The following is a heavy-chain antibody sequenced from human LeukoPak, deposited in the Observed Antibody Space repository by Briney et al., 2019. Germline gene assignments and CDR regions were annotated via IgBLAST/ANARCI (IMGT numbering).Heavy chain of an antibody. J-gene: IGHJ4*02. Sequence: SETLSLTCTVSGASISSSYWSWARQPPGKGLEWIGYISYSGSSNYNPSLNSRVSISVDRSKNQFSLKLNSVTAADTAVYYCARDWGKLGELLPTYWGQGTLVTVSS. CDR1: GASISSSY. D-gene: IGHD1-26*01. CDR2: ISYSGSS. V-gene: IGHV4-59*01. CDR3: ARDWGKLGELLPTY.